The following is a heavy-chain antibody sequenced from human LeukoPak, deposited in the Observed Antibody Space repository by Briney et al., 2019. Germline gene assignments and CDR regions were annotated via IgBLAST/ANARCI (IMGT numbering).Heavy chain of an antibody. CDR2: IYYSGST. CDR1: GGSISSSSYY. V-gene: IGHV4-39*01. CDR3: ARAPTGLWFGEWGRWFDP. J-gene: IGHJ5*02. D-gene: IGHD3-10*01. Sequence: PSETLSLTCTVSGGSISSSSYYWGWIRQPPGKGLEWIGSIYYSGSTYYNPSLKSRVTISVDTSKNQFSLKLSSVTAADTAVYYCARAPTGLWFGEWGRWFDPWGQGTLVTVSS.